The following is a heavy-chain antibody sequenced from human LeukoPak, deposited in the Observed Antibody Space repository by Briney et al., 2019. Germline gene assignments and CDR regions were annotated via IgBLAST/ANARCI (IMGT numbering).Heavy chain of an antibody. CDR3: AKGAGYYYDSSGYYDY. V-gene: IGHV3-23*01. J-gene: IGHJ4*02. D-gene: IGHD3-22*01. Sequence: GGSLRLSCAASGFIFSSYAMSWVREAPARGLEWVSSLRGNGDTFYADSVKGRFTISRDNSKNTLYLQMNSLRAEDTAVYYCAKGAGYYYDSSGYYDYWGQGTLVTVSS. CDR1: GFIFSSYA. CDR2: LRGNGDT.